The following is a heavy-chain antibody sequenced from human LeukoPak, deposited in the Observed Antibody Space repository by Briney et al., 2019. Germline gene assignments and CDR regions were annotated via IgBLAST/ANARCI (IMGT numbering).Heavy chain of an antibody. J-gene: IGHJ4*02. V-gene: IGHV3-23*01. CDR1: GFTFSSYA. CDR2: ISGRGDTI. Sequence: PGGSLRLSCAASGFTFSSYAMSWVRQAPGKGLEWVSAISGRGDTIFYADSLKGRFTVSRDNSKNTLYLQMNSLRAEDTAVYYCAKATMATTYFDCWGQGTLVTVSS. D-gene: IGHD5-24*01. CDR3: AKATMATTYFDC.